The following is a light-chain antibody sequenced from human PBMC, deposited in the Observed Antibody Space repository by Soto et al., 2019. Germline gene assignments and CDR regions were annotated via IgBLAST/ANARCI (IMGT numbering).Light chain of an antibody. CDR2: LNSDGSH. CDR1: SGHSSYD. V-gene: IGLV4-69*01. Sequence: QLVLTQSPSASASLGASVKLTCTLSSGHSSYDIAWPQQQPEKGPRYLMKLNSDGSHSKGDGIPDRFSGSSSGAERYLTFSSLQSEDEADYYCQTWGTGPWVFGGGTKLTVL. CDR3: QTWGTGPWV. J-gene: IGLJ3*02.